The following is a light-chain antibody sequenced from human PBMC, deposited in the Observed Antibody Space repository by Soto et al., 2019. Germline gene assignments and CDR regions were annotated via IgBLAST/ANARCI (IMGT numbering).Light chain of an antibody. J-gene: IGKJ5*01. CDR1: QNIYSN. Sequence: IVMTQSPATLSVSPGERATLSCSASQNIYSNVAWYQQRPGQAPRLLIYRASTRAPGIPARFSGSGSGTEFILTISSLQSEDFAVYYCQQYNNWPPITFGQGTRLEIK. V-gene: IGKV3-15*01. CDR2: RAS. CDR3: QQYNNWPPIT.